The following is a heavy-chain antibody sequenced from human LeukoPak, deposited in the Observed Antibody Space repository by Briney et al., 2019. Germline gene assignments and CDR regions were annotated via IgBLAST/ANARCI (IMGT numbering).Heavy chain of an antibody. V-gene: IGHV1-3*03. D-gene: IGHD3-9*01. J-gene: IGHJ3*02. Sequence: ASVKVSCKASGYTFTSYAMNWVRQAPGQRLEWMGWINAGNGNTKYSQEFQGRVTITRDTSASTAYMELSSLRSEDMAVYYCARGTLQHYDILTGYPQGAFDIWGQGTMVTVSS. CDR1: GYTFTSYA. CDR3: ARGTLQHYDILTGYPQGAFDI. CDR2: INAGNGNT.